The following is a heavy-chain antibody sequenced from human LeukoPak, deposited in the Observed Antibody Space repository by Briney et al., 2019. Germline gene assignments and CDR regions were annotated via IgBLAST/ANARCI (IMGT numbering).Heavy chain of an antibody. J-gene: IGHJ4*02. Sequence: GASVKVSCKASGYTFTSYGISWVRQAPGQGLEWMGWISAYNGNTNYAQKLQGRVTMTTDTSTSTAYMELRSLRSGDTAVYYCARARCTNGVCHLDYWGQGTLVTVSS. CDR3: ARARCTNGVCHLDY. D-gene: IGHD2-8*01. CDR1: GYTFTSYG. CDR2: ISAYNGNT. V-gene: IGHV1-18*01.